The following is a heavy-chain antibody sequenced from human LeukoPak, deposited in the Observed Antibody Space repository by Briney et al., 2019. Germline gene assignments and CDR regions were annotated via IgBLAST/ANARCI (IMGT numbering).Heavy chain of an antibody. CDR3: ARDRGWSGGRPSDY. CDR1: GFTFNSYW. D-gene: IGHD3-3*01. Sequence: PGGSLRLSCAASGFTFNSYWMSWVRQAPGKGLEWVSSISSSSSYIYYADSVKGRFTISRDNAKNSLYLQMNSLRAEDTAVYYCARDRGWSGGRPSDYWGQGTLVTVSS. CDR2: ISSSSSYI. J-gene: IGHJ4*02. V-gene: IGHV3-21*01.